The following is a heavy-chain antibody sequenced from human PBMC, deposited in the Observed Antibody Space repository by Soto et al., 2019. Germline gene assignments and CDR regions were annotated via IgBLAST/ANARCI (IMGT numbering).Heavy chain of an antibody. Sequence: QPGGSLRLSCAASGFTFSSYGMHWVRQAPGKGLEWVAVISYDGSNKYYADSVKGRFTISRDNSKNTLYLQMNSLRAEDTAVYYCAKDSKKYYDFWSGTSPGFLDYWGQGTLVTVSS. J-gene: IGHJ4*02. D-gene: IGHD3-3*01. V-gene: IGHV3-30*18. CDR1: GFTFSSYG. CDR2: ISYDGSNK. CDR3: AKDSKKYYDFWSGTSPGFLDY.